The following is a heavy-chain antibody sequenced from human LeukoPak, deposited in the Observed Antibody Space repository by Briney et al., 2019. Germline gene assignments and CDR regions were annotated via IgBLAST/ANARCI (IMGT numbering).Heavy chain of an antibody. CDR1: GDSISSGDYY. J-gene: IGHJ4*02. CDR3: ARHLFGSGYYPDY. V-gene: IGHV4-61*02. CDR2: ISSSGST. D-gene: IGHD3-22*01. Sequence: SQTLSLTCTVSGDSISSGDYYWSWIRQPAGKGLEWIGRISSSGSTNYNPSLKTRVTISVDTSKKLFSLKLSSVTAADTAVYYCARHLFGSGYYPDYWGQGTLVTVSS.